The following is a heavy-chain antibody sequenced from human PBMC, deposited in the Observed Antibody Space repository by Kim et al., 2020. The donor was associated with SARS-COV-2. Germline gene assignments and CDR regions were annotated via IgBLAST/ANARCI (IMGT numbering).Heavy chain of an antibody. V-gene: IGHV3-33*01. CDR3: ARDLKSTYYDILTGYYIEYYFDY. CDR1: GFTFSSYG. D-gene: IGHD3-9*01. Sequence: GGSLRLSCAASGFTFSSYGMHWVRQAPGKGLEWVAVIWYGGSNKYYADSVKGRFTISRDNSKNTLYLQMNSLRAEDTAVYYCARDLKSTYYDILTGYYIEYYFDYWGQGTLVTVSS. J-gene: IGHJ4*02. CDR2: IWYGGSNK.